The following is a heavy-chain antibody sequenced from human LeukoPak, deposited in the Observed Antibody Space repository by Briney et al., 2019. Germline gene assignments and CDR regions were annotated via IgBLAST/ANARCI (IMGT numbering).Heavy chain of an antibody. CDR2: IIPIFGTA. J-gene: IGHJ4*02. CDR1: GGTFSSYS. V-gene: IGHV1-69*06. CDR3: ARGSYYDSSGYYYVFYY. D-gene: IGHD3-22*01. Sequence: ASVNVSCKASGGTFSSYSISWVRQAPGQGLEWMGGIIPIFGTANYAQKFPGRVTLTAEKSTSTGYMELSSLRSEDTAVYYCARGSYYDSSGYYYVFYYWGQGTLVTVSS.